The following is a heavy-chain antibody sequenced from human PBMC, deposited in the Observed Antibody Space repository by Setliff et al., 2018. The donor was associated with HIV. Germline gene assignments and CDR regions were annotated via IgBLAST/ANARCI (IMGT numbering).Heavy chain of an antibody. CDR1: GDSIRSGSYY. CDR2: MYTSGGT. Sequence: SETLSLTCTVSGDSIRSGSYYWSWIRQPAGKGLEWIGRMYTSGGTNYNPSLKSRVTIAVDRSKNQFSLKLSSATAADTAVYYCASSLYRSSSFDYWGQGMLVTVSS. CDR3: ASSLYRSSSFDY. J-gene: IGHJ4*02. D-gene: IGHD6-6*01. V-gene: IGHV4-61*02.